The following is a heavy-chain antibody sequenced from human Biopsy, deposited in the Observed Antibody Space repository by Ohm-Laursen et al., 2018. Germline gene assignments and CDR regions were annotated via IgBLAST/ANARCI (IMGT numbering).Heavy chain of an antibody. CDR2: ISHTGYT. CDR1: GVSINGGRYY. V-gene: IGHV4-61*03. D-gene: IGHD4-23*01. J-gene: IGHJ1*01. Sequence: GTLSLTCTVSGVSINGGRYYWNWIRQPPGKGLEWIGHISHTGYTSYKSSLKSRVTISLDTSRKDFSLRLTSLAAADTAVYYCARGSNEYGGLYFPHWGQGTLVTVSS. CDR3: ARGSNEYGGLYFPH.